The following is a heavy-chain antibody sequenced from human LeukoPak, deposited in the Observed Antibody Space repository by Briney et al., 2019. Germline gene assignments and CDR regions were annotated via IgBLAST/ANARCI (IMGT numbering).Heavy chain of an antibody. V-gene: IGHV4-59*08. CDR3: ARHECQANYYDSSGYSCYFDY. D-gene: IGHD3-22*01. CDR1: GGCISSYY. J-gene: IGHJ4*02. CDR2: IYYSGST. Sequence: SETLSLTCTVSGGCISSYYWSWIRQPPGKGLEWIGYIYYSGSTNYNPSLKSRVTISVDTSKNQFSLKLSSVTAADTAVYYCARHECQANYYDSSGYSCYFDYWGQGTLVTVSS.